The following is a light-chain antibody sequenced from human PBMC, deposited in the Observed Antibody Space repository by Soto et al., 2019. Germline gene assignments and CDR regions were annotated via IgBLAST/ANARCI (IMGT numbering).Light chain of an antibody. CDR1: SSNIGSNY. Sequence: QSVLTQPPSASGTPGQRVTISCSGSSSNIGSNYVYWYQQLPGTAPKLLIYRNNQRPSGVPDRFSGSKSGTSASLAISGLRSEDEADYYCAAWDDSLSANWVFGGGTKLTVL. J-gene: IGLJ3*02. CDR2: RNN. CDR3: AAWDDSLSANWV. V-gene: IGLV1-47*01.